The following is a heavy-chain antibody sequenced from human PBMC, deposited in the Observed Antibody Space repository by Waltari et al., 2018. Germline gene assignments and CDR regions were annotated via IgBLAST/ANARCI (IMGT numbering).Heavy chain of an antibody. Sequence: EVQLLESGGGLVQPGGSLRLSCAASGFTCSSYALSWVRQAPGKGLEWVSAISGSGGSTYYADSVKGRFTISRDNSKNTLYLQMNSLRAEDTAVYYCAKALLWFGVYYWGQGTLVTVSS. D-gene: IGHD3-10*01. CDR3: AKALLWFGVYY. CDR2: ISGSGGST. CDR1: GFTCSSYA. V-gene: IGHV3-23*01. J-gene: IGHJ4*02.